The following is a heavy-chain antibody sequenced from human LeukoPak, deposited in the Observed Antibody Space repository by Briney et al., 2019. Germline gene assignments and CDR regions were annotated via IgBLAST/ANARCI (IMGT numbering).Heavy chain of an antibody. CDR2: INPNSGGT. J-gene: IGHJ4*02. Sequence: ASVKVSCKASGYTFTGYYMHWVRQAPGQGLEWMGWINPNSGGTNYAQKFQGRVTMTRDTSISTAYMELSRLRSDDTAVYYCARGWSYYGSGSYYIDPHFDYWGQGTWSPSPQ. D-gene: IGHD3-10*01. CDR1: GYTFTGYY. V-gene: IGHV1-2*02. CDR3: ARGWSYYGSGSYYIDPHFDY.